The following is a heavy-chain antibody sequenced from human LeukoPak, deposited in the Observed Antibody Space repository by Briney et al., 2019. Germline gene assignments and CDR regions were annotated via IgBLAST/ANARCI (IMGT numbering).Heavy chain of an antibody. J-gene: IGHJ5*02. CDR2: MNPNSGNT. CDR3: ARDVGIAAAGINWFDP. D-gene: IGHD6-13*01. V-gene: IGHV1-8*03. CDR1: GYTFTSYD. Sequence: ASVKVSCKASGYTFTSYDINWVRQATGQGLEWMGWMNPNSGNTGYAQKFQGRVTITRNTSISTAYMELSSLRSEDTAVYYCARDVGIAAAGINWFDPWGQGTLVTVSS.